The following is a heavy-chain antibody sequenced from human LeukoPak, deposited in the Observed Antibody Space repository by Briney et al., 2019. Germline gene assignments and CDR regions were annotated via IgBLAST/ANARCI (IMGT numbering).Heavy chain of an antibody. D-gene: IGHD5-12*01. CDR3: ARAFWATTDY. CDR1: GYSISSGYY. J-gene: IGHJ4*02. Sequence: PSETLSLTCTVSGYSISSGYYWGWIRQPPGKGLEWIGSIYHSGSTYYNPSLKSRVTISVDTSKNQFSLKLSSVTAADTAVYYCARAFWATTDYWGQGTLVTVSS. CDR2: IYHSGST. V-gene: IGHV4-38-2*02.